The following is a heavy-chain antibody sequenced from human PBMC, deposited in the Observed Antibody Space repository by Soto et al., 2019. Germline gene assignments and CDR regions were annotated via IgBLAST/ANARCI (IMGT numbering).Heavy chain of an antibody. CDR1: GGSISSSY. J-gene: IGHJ4*02. Sequence: QVQLQESGPGLVKPSETLSLTCTVSGGSISSSYWSWIRQPPGKGLEWIGYIYYSGSTSYNPSLKRRVTISVGTSKNQFSLRLSSVTAADTAVYYCARGAYSYDSFFDYWGQGTLVTVSS. V-gene: IGHV4-59*01. D-gene: IGHD5-18*01. CDR3: ARGAYSYDSFFDY. CDR2: IYYSGST.